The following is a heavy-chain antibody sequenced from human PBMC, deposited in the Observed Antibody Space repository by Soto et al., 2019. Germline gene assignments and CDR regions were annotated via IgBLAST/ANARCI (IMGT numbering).Heavy chain of an antibody. J-gene: IGHJ5*02. D-gene: IGHD6-6*01. Sequence: GASVKVSCKTSGYTFNTYSITWVRQAPGQGLEWMGWISTYNGNTNYAQSLQGRVTMTTDPSTSTAYMELRSLRSDATAVYYRARTSTSSSWFDPWGKGTRVTVSS. CDR3: ARTSTSSSWFDP. CDR1: GYTFNTYS. CDR2: ISTYNGNT. V-gene: IGHV1-18*01.